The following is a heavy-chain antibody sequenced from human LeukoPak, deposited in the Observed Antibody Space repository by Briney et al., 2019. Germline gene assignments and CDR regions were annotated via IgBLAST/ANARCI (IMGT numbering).Heavy chain of an antibody. CDR2: IYHSGST. V-gene: IGHV4-30-2*01. Sequence: SETLCLTCAVSGGSISSDGYSWSWIRQPPGKGLEWIGYIYHSGSTYYNPSLKSRVTISVDRSKNQFSLKLSSVTAADTAVYYCARGYYDILTGYNPLDYWGQGTLVTVSS. CDR1: GGSISSDGYS. J-gene: IGHJ4*02. CDR3: ARGYYDILTGYNPLDY. D-gene: IGHD3-9*01.